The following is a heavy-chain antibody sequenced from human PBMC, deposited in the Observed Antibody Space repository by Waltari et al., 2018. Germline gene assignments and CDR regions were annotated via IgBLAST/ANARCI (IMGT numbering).Heavy chain of an antibody. V-gene: IGHV4-39*01. D-gene: IGHD5-12*01. CDR3: ATYIGASVGTAAFDV. CDR1: GVSITSNRHY. Sequence: QLQLQESGPRLVKPSETLSLTCTFAGVSITSNRHYWAWIRQSPGQGLEWIGTVSYSGATYISPARKGRVSVSGASSKNQLSLILGSVTAADMAVYYCATYIGASVGTAAFDVWGQGTMVTVSS. J-gene: IGHJ3*01. CDR2: VSYSGAT.